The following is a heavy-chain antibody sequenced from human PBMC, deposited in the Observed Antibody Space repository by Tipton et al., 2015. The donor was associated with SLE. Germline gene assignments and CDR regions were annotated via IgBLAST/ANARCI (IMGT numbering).Heavy chain of an antibody. CDR2: LSGRSGAT. J-gene: IGHJ5*02. V-gene: IGHV3-21*01. CDR3: ARGYIAVNWFDP. Sequence: SLRLSCAASGFTFSTYAMTWVRQTPGKGLEWVSSLSGRSGATYYADSVKGRFTISRDNAKNSLYLQMNSLRAEDTAVYYCARGYIAVNWFDPWGQGTLVTVSS. D-gene: IGHD5-12*01. CDR1: GFTFSTYA.